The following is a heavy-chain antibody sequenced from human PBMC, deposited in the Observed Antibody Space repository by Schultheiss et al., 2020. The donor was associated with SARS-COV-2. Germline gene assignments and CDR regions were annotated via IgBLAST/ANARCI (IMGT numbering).Heavy chain of an antibody. CDR3: ARSSIGWFDP. V-gene: IGHV4-59*01. CDR2: IYYSGST. CDR1: GGSISSYY. J-gene: IGHJ5*02. D-gene: IGHD1-26*01. Sequence: SETLSLTCTVSGGSISSYYWSWIRQPPGKGLEWIGDIYYSGSTNYSPSLKSRVTISVDTSKNQFSLNLNSVTAADTAVYYCARSSIGWFDPWGQGTLVTVSS.